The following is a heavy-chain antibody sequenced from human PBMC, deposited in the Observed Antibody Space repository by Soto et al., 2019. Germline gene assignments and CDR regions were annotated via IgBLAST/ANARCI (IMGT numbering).Heavy chain of an antibody. J-gene: IGHJ6*02. CDR1: GFTFSSYA. V-gene: IGHV3-23*01. CDR2: ISGSGGST. CDR3: ARARYPEALYYYYYYGMDV. Sequence: GGSLRLSCAASGFTFSSYAMSWVRQAPGKGLEWVSAISGSGGSTYYADSVKGRFTISRDNSKNTLYLQMNSLRAEDTAVYYCARARYPEALYYYYYYGMDVWGQGTTVTVSS. D-gene: IGHD3-9*01.